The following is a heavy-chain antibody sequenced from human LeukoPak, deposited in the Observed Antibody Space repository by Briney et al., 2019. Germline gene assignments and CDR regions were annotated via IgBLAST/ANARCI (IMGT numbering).Heavy chain of an antibody. J-gene: IGHJ4*02. V-gene: IGHV1-69*05. CDR3: ARGVSVDSRLARRYYFDY. CDR1: GGTFSSYA. D-gene: IGHD5-12*01. Sequence: ASVKVSCKASGGTFSSYAISWVRQAPGQGLEWMGGIIPIFGTANYAQKFQGRVTITTDESTSTAYMELSSLGSEDTAVYYCARGVSVDSRLARRYYFDYWGQGTLVTVSS. CDR2: IIPIFGTA.